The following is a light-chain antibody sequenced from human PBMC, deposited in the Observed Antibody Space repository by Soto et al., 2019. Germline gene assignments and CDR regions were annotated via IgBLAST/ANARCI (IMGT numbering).Light chain of an antibody. J-gene: IGKJ5*01. Sequence: EVVMTHSPDTLYVSTGEGATLSCRASQSVRTKLAWYQQKAGQAPRLLIYGASTRATGIPDRFSGSGSGTEFTLTISSLQSEDFAVYYCQQYNSGPPITVGQGTRLEIK. CDR1: QSVRTK. CDR2: GAS. V-gene: IGKV3-15*01. CDR3: QQYNSGPPIT.